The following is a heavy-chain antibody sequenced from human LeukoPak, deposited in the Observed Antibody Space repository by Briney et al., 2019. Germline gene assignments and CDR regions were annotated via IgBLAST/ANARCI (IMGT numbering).Heavy chain of an antibody. D-gene: IGHD6-19*01. J-gene: IGHJ4*02. V-gene: IGHV4-59*08. CDR3: ARQAVAAFDY. Sequence: SETLSLTCTVSGGSISSYYWSWIRQPPGKGLEWIGYIYYGGSTNYNPSLKSRVTISVDTSKNQFSLKLSSVTAADTAVYYCARQAVAAFDYWGQGTLVTVSS. CDR1: GGSISSYY. CDR2: IYYGGST.